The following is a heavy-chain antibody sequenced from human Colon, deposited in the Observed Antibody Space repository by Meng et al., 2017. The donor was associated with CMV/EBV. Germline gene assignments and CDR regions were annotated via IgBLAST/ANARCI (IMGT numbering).Heavy chain of an antibody. CDR2: IHYRGST. Sequence: ESLKISCTVPGGSISTSDYYWNWTRQPPGKGLEWIGTIHYRGSTSYNPPLKSRLTTSVDTSKNQFSLKLSSVTAADTAVYYCARAGSQRTYYYYYSMDVWGQGTTVTVSS. CDR3: ARAGSQRTYYYYYSMDV. J-gene: IGHJ6*02. CDR1: GGSISTSDYY. V-gene: IGHV4-39*07. D-gene: IGHD3-10*01.